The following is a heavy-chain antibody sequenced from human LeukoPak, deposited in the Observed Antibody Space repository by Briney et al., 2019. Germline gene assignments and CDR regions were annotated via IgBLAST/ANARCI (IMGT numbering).Heavy chain of an antibody. Sequence: GRSLRLSCAASGFTFSSYGMHWVRQAPGKGLEWVAVISYDGSNKYYADSVKGRFTISRDNSKNTLYLQMNSLRAEDTAVYYCAKDAPYYGSGSPPKLDYWGQGTPVTVSS. CDR1: GFTFSSYG. D-gene: IGHD3-10*01. CDR2: ISYDGSNK. J-gene: IGHJ4*02. V-gene: IGHV3-30*18. CDR3: AKDAPYYGSGSPPKLDY.